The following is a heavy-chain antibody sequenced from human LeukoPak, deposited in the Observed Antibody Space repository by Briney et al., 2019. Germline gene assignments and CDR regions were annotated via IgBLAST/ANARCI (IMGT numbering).Heavy chain of an antibody. D-gene: IGHD2-21*02. V-gene: IGHV1-8*01. CDR2: MNPNSGNT. CDR3: AKSDCGGDCYLLDY. CDR1: GYTFTSYD. Sequence: ASVKVSCKASGYTFTSYDINWVRQATGQGLEWMGWMNPNSGNTGYAQKFQGRVTMTRNTSISTAYMELSSLRSEDTAVYYCAKSDCGGDCYLLDYWGQGTLVTVSS. J-gene: IGHJ4*02.